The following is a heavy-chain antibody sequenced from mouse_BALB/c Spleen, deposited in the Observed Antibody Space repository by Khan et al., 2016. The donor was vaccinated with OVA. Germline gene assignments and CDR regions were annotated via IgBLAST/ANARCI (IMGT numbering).Heavy chain of an antibody. J-gene: IGHJ3*01. CDR1: GYTFTSYT. V-gene: IGHV1-4*01. D-gene: IGHD2-14*01. Sequence: QVQLQQSGAELARPGASVKMSCKASGYTFTSYTIHWIKLRPGQGLEWIGYINPSNGYTNYNQKFKDKATLTADKSSTTAYMELSSLTSDDSALXNCVREGAYHRNDGWFAYWGQGTLVTVS. CDR2: INPSNGYT. CDR3: VREGAYHRNDGWFAY.